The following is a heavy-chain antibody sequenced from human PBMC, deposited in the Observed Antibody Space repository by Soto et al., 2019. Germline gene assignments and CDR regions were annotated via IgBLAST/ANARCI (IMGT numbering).Heavy chain of an antibody. CDR2: IYYSGST. J-gene: IGHJ6*02. V-gene: IGHV4-39*02. CDR3: AREYGMDV. Sequence: SETLSLTCTVSGGSISSSSYYWGWIRQPPGKGLEWIGSIYYSGSTYYNPSLKSRVAISVDTSKNQFSLKLSSVTAADTAVYYCAREYGMDVWGQGTTVTVSS. CDR1: GGSISSSSYY.